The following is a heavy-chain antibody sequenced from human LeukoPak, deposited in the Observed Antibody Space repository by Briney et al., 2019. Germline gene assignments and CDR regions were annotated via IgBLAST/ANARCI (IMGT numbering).Heavy chain of an antibody. V-gene: IGHV5-51*01. CDR3: ARGESEYYYGSGRWGFDY. CDR2: IYPGDSDT. CDR1: GYSFTSYW. D-gene: IGHD3-10*01. J-gene: IGHJ4*02. Sequence: GESLKISCKGSGYSFTSYWIGWVRQMPGKGLEWMGIIYPGDSDTRYSPSFQGQVTISADKSISTAYLQWSSLKASDTAMYYCARGESEYYYGSGRWGFDYWGQGTLVTVSS.